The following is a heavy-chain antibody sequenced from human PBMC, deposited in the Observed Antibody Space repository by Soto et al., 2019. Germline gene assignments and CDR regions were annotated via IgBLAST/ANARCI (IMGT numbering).Heavy chain of an antibody. Sequence: EVQLLESGGGLVQPGGSLRLSCAASGFTFSSYAMSWVRQAPGQGLEWVSDISGSGGSTYYADSVKGRFTISRDNSKNTLYLQMNSLRAEDTAVYYCGKDLEDMHFDYWGQGTLVTVSS. CDR3: GKDLEDMHFDY. D-gene: IGHD2-15*01. CDR1: GFTFSSYA. V-gene: IGHV3-23*01. CDR2: ISGSGGST. J-gene: IGHJ4*02.